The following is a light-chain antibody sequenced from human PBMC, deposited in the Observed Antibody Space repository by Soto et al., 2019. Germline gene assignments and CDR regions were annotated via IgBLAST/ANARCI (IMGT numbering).Light chain of an antibody. CDR3: LPDYHCPRT. V-gene: IGKV1-6*01. CDR2: GAT. Sequence: ALQMTQSPSSLSASVGDRVTITCRASQDIRTELGWYQQKPGKAPKLLIYGATTLQSGAPSRFSGSSSGTDFTLTITGLQPEDFATHYCLPDYHCPRTFGPGTKVEVK. CDR1: QDIRTE. J-gene: IGKJ1*01.